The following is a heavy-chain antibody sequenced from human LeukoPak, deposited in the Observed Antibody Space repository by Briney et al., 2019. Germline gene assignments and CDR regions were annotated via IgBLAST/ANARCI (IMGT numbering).Heavy chain of an antibody. J-gene: IGHJ6*03. CDR2: IYYSGST. CDR1: GGSISSSSYY. D-gene: IGHD1-26*01. Sequence: SETLSLTCTVSGGSISSSSYYWGWIRQPPGKGLEWIGSIYYSGSTYYNPSLKSRVTISVDTSKNQFSLKLSSVTAADTAVYYCARGRRVGALHYYYYYYMDVWGKGTTVTVSS. CDR3: ARGRRVGALHYYYYYYMDV. V-gene: IGHV4-39*07.